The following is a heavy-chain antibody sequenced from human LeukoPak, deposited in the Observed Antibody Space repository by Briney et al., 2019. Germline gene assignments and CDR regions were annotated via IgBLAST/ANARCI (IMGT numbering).Heavy chain of an antibody. Sequence: ASVKVSCKASGYTFTGYYMHWVRQAPGQGLEWMGWINANSGGTDYAQKFQDRVTMTRDTSISTAYMELSRLRSDDTAVYYCARDGHGGNSFDYWGQGTLVTVSS. CDR2: INANSGGT. CDR1: GYTFTGYY. V-gene: IGHV1-2*02. CDR3: ARDGHGGNSFDY. J-gene: IGHJ4*02. D-gene: IGHD4-23*01.